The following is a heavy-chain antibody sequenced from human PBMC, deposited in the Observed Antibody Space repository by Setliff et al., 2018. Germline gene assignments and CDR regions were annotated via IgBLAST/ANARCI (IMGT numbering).Heavy chain of an antibody. CDR1: GGSISSSSYY. D-gene: IGHD3-3*01. Sequence: ETLSLTCTVSGGSISSSSYYWGWIRQPPGKGLEWIGSIYYSGSTYYNPSLKSRVTISVDTSKNQFSLKLASVTAADRAVYYCARIAYFDFWRGFGVGAFDLWGHGSVVTISS. V-gene: IGHV4-39*01. CDR2: IYYSGST. J-gene: IGHJ3*01. CDR3: ARIAYFDFWRGFGVGAFDL.